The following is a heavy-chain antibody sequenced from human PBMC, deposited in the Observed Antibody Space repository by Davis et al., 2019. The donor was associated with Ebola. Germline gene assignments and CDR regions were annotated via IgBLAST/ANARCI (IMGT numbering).Heavy chain of an antibody. J-gene: IGHJ6*02. Sequence: ASVTVSCKASGYTFTSYYMHWVRQAPGQGLEWMGIINPSGGSTSYAQKFQGRVTMTRDTSTSTVYMELSSLRSEDTAVYYCARVKWDYDILTGGGYYYYYGMDVWGQGTTVTVSS. CDR2: INPSGGST. CDR3: ARVKWDYDILTGGGYYYYYGMDV. CDR1: GYTFTSYY. V-gene: IGHV1-46*01. D-gene: IGHD3-9*01.